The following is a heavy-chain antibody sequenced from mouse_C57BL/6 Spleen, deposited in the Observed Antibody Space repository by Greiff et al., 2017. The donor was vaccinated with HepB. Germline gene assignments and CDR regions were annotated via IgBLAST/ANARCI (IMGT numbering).Heavy chain of an antibody. CDR1: GYAFSSYW. CDR3: APSKGDDDGYYLRY. V-gene: IGHV1-80*01. CDR2: IYPGDGDT. D-gene: IGHD2-3*01. Sequence: QVQLKQSGAELVKPGASVKISCKASGYAFSSYWMNWVKQRPGKGLEWIGQIYPGDGDTNYNGKFKGKATLTADKSSSTAYMQLSSLTSEDSAVYFCAPSKGDDDGYYLRYWGQGTTLTVSS. J-gene: IGHJ2*01.